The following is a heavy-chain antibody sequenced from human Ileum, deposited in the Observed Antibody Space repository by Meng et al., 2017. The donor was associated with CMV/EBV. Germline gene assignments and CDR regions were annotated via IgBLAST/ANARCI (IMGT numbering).Heavy chain of an antibody. Sequence: SGYTFTGYYRHWVRQAPGQGLEWMGWINPNSGGTNYAQKFQGRVTMTRDTSISTAYMELSRLRSDDTAVYYCARAGVYSSSWVNWFDPWGQGTLVTVSS. CDR2: INPNSGGT. CDR1: GYTFTGYY. D-gene: IGHD6-13*01. CDR3: ARAGVYSSSWVNWFDP. V-gene: IGHV1-2*02. J-gene: IGHJ5*02.